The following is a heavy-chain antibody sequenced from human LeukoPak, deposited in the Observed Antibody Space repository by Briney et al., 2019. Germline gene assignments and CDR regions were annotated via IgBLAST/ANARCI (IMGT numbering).Heavy chain of an antibody. V-gene: IGHV3-30*18. CDR2: ISYDGSNK. CDR1: GFTFSSYG. CDR3: AKGGGRFGDLLSSIDY. J-gene: IGHJ4*02. D-gene: IGHD3-10*01. Sequence: GGSLRLSCAASGFTFSSYGTHWVRQAPGKGLEWVAVISYDGSNKYYADSVKGRFTISRDNSKNTLYLQMNSLRAEDTAVYYCAKGGGRFGDLLSSIDYWGQGTLVTVSS.